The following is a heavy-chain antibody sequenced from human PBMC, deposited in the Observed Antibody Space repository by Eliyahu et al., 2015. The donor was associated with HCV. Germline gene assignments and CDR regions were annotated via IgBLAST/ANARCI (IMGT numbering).Heavy chain of an antibody. D-gene: IGHD2-2*01. J-gene: IGHJ4*02. V-gene: IGHV4-34*01. CDR3: ARIACSSTSCSPHYFDY. Sequence: QVQLQQWGAGLLKPSETLSLTCAVXGXSFXGYYWSWXRQPPGKGLEWXGEINHSGSTNYNPSLKSRVTISVDTSKNQFSLKLSSVTAADTAVYYCARIACSSTSCSPHYFDYWGQGTLVTVSS. CDR2: INHSGST. CDR1: GXSFXGYY.